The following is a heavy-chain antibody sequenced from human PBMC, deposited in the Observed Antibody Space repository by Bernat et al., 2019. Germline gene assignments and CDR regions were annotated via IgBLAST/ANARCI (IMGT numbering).Heavy chain of an antibody. D-gene: IGHD3-22*01. CDR1: GFTFSSYG. J-gene: IGHJ5*02. CDR3: AKTAYYDSSGYYHKNWFDP. Sequence: QVQLVESGGGVVQPGRSLRLSCAASGFTFSSYGMHWVRQAPGKGLEWAAVISYDGSNKYYADSVKGRFTISRDNSKNTLYLQMNSLRAEDTAVYYCAKTAYYDSSGYYHKNWFDPWGQGTLVTVSS. CDR2: ISYDGSNK. V-gene: IGHV3-30*18.